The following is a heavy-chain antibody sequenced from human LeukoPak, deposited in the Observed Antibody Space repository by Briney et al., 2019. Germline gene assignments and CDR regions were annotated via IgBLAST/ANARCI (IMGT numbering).Heavy chain of an antibody. CDR3: ARGGPNWNNVVWFDH. Sequence: SETLSLTCTVSGGSTSSGGYYWSWIRQHPGKGLEWIGYIYYSGSTYYNPSLKSRVTISVDTSKNQFSLKLSSVTAADTAVYYCARGGPNWNNVVWFDHWGQGTLVTVSS. D-gene: IGHD1/OR15-1a*01. J-gene: IGHJ5*02. V-gene: IGHV4-31*03. CDR2: IYYSGST. CDR1: GGSTSSGGYY.